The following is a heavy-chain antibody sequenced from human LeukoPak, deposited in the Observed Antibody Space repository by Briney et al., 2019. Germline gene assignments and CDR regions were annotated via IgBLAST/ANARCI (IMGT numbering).Heavy chain of an antibody. J-gene: IGHJ5*02. V-gene: IGHV3-53*01. CDR2: IYSGGST. Sequence: GGSLRLSCAASGFTVSSNYMSWVRQAPGKGLEWVSVIYSGGSTYYADSVKGRFTISRDNSKNTLYLQMNSLRAEDTAVYYCARVELFFWLDPWGQGTLVTVSS. CDR3: ARVELFFWLDP. CDR1: GFTVSSNY. D-gene: IGHD2-21*01.